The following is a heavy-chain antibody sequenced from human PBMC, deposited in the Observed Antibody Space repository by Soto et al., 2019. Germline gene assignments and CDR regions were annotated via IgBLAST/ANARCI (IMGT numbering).Heavy chain of an antibody. CDR2: IDPSDSYT. Sequence: GESLKISCKGSGYSFTSYWISWVRQMPGKGLEWMGRIDPSDSYTNYSPSFQGHVTISADKSISTAYLQWSSLKASDTAMYYCATAHLYSSSWYPVPYYYYYYGMDVWGQGTTVTVS. D-gene: IGHD6-13*01. CDR1: GYSFTSYW. J-gene: IGHJ6*02. CDR3: ATAHLYSSSWYPVPYYYYYYGMDV. V-gene: IGHV5-10-1*01.